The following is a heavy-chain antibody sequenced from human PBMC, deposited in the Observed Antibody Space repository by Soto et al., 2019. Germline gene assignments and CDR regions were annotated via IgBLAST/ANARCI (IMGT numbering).Heavy chain of an antibody. CDR1: GGSSSDYY. CDR3: ARGRDLYKTGNC. Sequence: SETLSLTCDVYGGSSSDYYWSWIRQPPGKGLEWIGEIHFSGTINYNPSLMSRVTISIDTSKNQFSLELRSVTAADTAFYYCARGRDLYKTGNCWGQGTLVTVSS. CDR2: IHFSGTI. J-gene: IGHJ4*02. V-gene: IGHV4-34*01. D-gene: IGHD1-1*01.